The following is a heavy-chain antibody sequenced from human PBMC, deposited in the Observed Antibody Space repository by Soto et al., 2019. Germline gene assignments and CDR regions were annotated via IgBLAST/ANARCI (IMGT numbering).Heavy chain of an antibody. V-gene: IGHV3-23*01. J-gene: IGHJ4*02. Sequence: GGSLRLSCVASRFNFGLSAFTWVRQAPGKGLEWVSSISHSGGTTYYADSVKGRFTISRDNSKDTLYLQMTGLRGEDTATYYRVKGKGQQWFFESWGQGTLVTVSS. CDR1: RFNFGLSA. D-gene: IGHD2-8*01. CDR2: ISHSGGTT. CDR3: VKGKGQQWFFES.